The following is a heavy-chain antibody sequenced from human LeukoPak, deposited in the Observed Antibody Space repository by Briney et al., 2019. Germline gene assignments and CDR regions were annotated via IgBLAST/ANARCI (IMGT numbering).Heavy chain of an antibody. D-gene: IGHD6-13*01. V-gene: IGHV1-18*01. CDR3: ALNGDSWYLGSYYFDY. Sequence: GASVKVSCKASGYTFTSYGISWVRQAPGQGLEWMGWISAYNGNTNYAQKLQGRVTMTTDTSTSTAYMGLRSLRSDDTAVYYCALNGDSWYLGSYYFDYWGQGTLVTVSS. CDR2: ISAYNGNT. CDR1: GYTFTSYG. J-gene: IGHJ4*02.